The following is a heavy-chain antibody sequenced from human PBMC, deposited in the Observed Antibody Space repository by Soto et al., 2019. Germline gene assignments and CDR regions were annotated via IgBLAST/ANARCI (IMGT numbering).Heavy chain of an antibody. CDR2: INHSGGT. Sequence: SETLSLTCAVYGGSFSGYYWSWIRQPPGKGLEWIGEINHSGGTNYNPSLKSRVTISVDTSKNQFSLKLSSVTAADTAVYYCARGSRRAAAWSMNWFDPWGQGTLVTVSS. CDR3: ARGSRRAAAWSMNWFDP. J-gene: IGHJ5*02. V-gene: IGHV4-34*01. CDR1: GGSFSGYY. D-gene: IGHD6-13*01.